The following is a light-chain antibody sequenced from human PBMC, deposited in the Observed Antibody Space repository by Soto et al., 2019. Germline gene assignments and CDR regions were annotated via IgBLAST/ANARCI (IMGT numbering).Light chain of an antibody. V-gene: IGKV3D-20*01. Sequence: EIVLTQSPDTLSLSPGERATLSCGASQSVSRNYLAWYQQKPGLAPRLLIYHASSRATGIPDRFSGSGSGTDFTLTINRREPEDFAVYYCHQYANAPLTFGGGTKVEI. J-gene: IGKJ4*01. CDR3: HQYANAPLT. CDR1: QSVSRNY. CDR2: HAS.